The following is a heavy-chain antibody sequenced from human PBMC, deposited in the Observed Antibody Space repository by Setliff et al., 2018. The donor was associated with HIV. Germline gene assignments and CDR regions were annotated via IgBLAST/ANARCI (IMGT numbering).Heavy chain of an antibody. J-gene: IGHJ3*02. CDR3: ARAPEAPDAFDI. CDR1: GYTFTSYV. Sequence: GASVKVSCKASGYTFTSYVINWVRQAPGQGPEWMGWISAYNGKTNYAQEVQGRVTMTTDISTSTGYMELRSLRSDDTAVYYCARAPEAPDAFDIWGQGTMVTVSS. V-gene: IGHV1-18*01. CDR2: ISAYNGKT.